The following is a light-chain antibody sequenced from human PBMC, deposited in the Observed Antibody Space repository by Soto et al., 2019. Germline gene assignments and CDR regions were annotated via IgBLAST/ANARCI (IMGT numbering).Light chain of an antibody. CDR1: SSDIGGYNY. Sequence: QSVLTQPASVSGSPGQSITISCTGGSSDIGGYNYVSWFQQHPGKVPKLMIYEVTNRPSGVSNRFSGSKSGSTASLTISGLQAEDEADYYCSSYTISNTLVFGTGTKLTVL. CDR3: SSYTISNTLV. J-gene: IGLJ1*01. V-gene: IGLV2-14*01. CDR2: EVT.